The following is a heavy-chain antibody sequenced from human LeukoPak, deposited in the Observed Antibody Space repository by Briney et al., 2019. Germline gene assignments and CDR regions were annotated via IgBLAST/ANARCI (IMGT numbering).Heavy chain of an antibody. CDR1: GFTFSSYA. CDR2: ISGSGGST. J-gene: IGHJ4*02. D-gene: IGHD2/OR15-2a*01. Sequence: GGSLRLSCAASGFTFSSYAMSWVRQAPGKGLEWVSAISGSGGSTYYADSVKGRFTISRDNSKNTLYLQMNSLRAEDTAVYYCAKAPFSWSTPYYFDYWGQGTLVTVSS. CDR3: AKAPFSWSTPYYFDY. V-gene: IGHV3-23*01.